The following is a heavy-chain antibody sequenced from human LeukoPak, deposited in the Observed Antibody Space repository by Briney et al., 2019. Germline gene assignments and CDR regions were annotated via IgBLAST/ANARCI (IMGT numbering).Heavy chain of an antibody. CDR3: AREAQFPSHAFDI. CDR1: GGSISSYY. CDR2: IYYSGST. J-gene: IGHJ3*02. Sequence: SETLSLTCTVSGGSISSYYWSWIRQPPGKGLEWVGYIYYSGSTNYNPSLKSRVTISVDTSKNQFSLKLSSVTAADTAVYYCAREAQFPSHAFDIWGQGTMVTVSS. D-gene: IGHD2-21*01. V-gene: IGHV4-59*01.